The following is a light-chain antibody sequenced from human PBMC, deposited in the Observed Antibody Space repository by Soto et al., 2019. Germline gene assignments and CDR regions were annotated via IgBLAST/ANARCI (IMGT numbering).Light chain of an antibody. Sequence: QSVLTQSPSASGTPGQRVTISCSGSRSNIGTNYVYWYQHLPGTAPKLLIYRNTKRPSGVPDRFSGSRSGTSASLAISGLRSEDEGDYYCATWDDSLNAGLFGGGTQLTVL. V-gene: IGLV1-47*01. CDR3: ATWDDSLNAGL. CDR2: RNT. CDR1: RSNIGTNY. J-gene: IGLJ3*02.